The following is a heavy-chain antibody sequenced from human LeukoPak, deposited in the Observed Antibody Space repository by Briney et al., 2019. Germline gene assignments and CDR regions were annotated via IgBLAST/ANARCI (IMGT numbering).Heavy chain of an antibody. CDR3: ARDSRATSRYSTAERWVT. D-gene: IGHD1-26*01. J-gene: IGHJ5*02. Sequence: PSETLSLTCTVSGGXISSYYWSWIRQPAGKGLEWIGRIYTSGSTNYNPSLKSRVTMSVDTSKNQFSLKLSSVTAADTAVYYCARDSRATSRYSTAERWVTWGQGTLVTVSS. CDR2: IYTSGST. CDR1: GGXISSYY. V-gene: IGHV4-4*07.